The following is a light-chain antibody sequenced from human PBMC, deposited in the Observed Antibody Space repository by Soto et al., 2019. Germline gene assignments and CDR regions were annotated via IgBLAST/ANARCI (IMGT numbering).Light chain of an antibody. Sequence: QSVLTQPASVSGSPGQSITISCTGTSSDVGGYNYVSWHQEHPGKAPKLMIYDVSNRPSGVSNRFSGSKSGNTASLTISGLQAEDEADYYCSSYTTDSTYVFGTGTKVTVL. J-gene: IGLJ1*01. CDR3: SSYTTDSTYV. CDR1: SSDVGGYNY. V-gene: IGLV2-14*01. CDR2: DVS.